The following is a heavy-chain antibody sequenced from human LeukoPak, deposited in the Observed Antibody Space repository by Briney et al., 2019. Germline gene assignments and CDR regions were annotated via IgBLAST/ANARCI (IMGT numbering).Heavy chain of an antibody. CDR2: ISAGSSTI. V-gene: IGHV3-48*01. CDR1: GITPSSHS. Sequence: RGSLRPSCTGSGITPSSHSMNWVRPAPGKGLEWGSYISAGSSTICYAESVKGRFTISRDNGKNSLFLQMDSLRAEDTAVYYCAREHCYDGSEGQLESWGQGILVTVSS. CDR3: AREHCYDGSEGQLES. D-gene: IGHD5-12*01. J-gene: IGHJ5*01.